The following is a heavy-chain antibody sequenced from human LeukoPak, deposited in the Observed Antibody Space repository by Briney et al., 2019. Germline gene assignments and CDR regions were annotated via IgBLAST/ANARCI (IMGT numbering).Heavy chain of an antibody. J-gene: IGHJ5*02. V-gene: IGHV4-61*02. CDR1: GGSISSGSYY. D-gene: IGHD3-16*02. CDR2: IYTSGST. Sequence: PSQTLSLTCTVSGGSISSGSYYWSWIRQPAGKGLEWIGRIYTSGSTNYNPSLKSRVTISVDTSKNQFSLKLSSVTAADTAVYYCARTMAFTFGGVIVSLSYGWFDPWGQGTLVTVSS. CDR3: ARTMAFTFGGVIVSLSYGWFDP.